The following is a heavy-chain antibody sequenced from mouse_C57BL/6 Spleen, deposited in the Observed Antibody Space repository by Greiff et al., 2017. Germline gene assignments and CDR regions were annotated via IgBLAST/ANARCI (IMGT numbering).Heavy chain of an antibody. V-gene: IGHV1-69*01. J-gene: IGHJ4*01. Sequence: QVQLQQPGAELVMPGASVKLSCKASGYTFTSYWMHWVKQRPGQGLEWIGEIDPSGSYTNYNQKFKGKSTLTVDKSSSTAYMQLSSLTSEDSAVYYCARPYGSSKDYAMDYWGQGTSVTVSS. CDR1: GYTFTSYW. D-gene: IGHD1-1*01. CDR3: ARPYGSSKDYAMDY. CDR2: IDPSGSYT.